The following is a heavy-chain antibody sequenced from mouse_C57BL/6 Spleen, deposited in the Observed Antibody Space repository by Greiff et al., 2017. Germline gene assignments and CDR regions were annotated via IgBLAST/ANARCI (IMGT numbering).Heavy chain of an antibody. Sequence: EVQLQESGPGLVKPSQSLSLTCSVTGYSITSGYYWNWIRQFPGNKLEWMGYISYDGSNNYNPSLKNRISITRDTSKNQFFLKLNSVTTEDTATYYCARGDMDYGTAYWGQGTLVTVSA. V-gene: IGHV3-6*01. CDR1: GYSITSGYY. J-gene: IGHJ3*01. CDR2: ISYDGSN. D-gene: IGHD2-1*01. CDR3: ARGDMDYGTAY.